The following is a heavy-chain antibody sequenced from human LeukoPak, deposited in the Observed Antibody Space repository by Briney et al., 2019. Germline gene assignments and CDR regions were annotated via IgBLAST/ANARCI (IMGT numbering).Heavy chain of an antibody. V-gene: IGHV1-69*04. D-gene: IGHD2-15*01. CDR2: IIPILNIA. CDR3: ARAPGSGEINFDY. CDR1: GGTFSSYA. J-gene: IGHJ4*02. Sequence: ASVKVSCKASGGTFSSYAINWVRQAPGQGLEWMGKIIPILNIAHYAQKFQGRVTITADKSTSTAYMDLSSLGSEDTAVYYCARAPGSGEINFDYWGQGTLVTVSS.